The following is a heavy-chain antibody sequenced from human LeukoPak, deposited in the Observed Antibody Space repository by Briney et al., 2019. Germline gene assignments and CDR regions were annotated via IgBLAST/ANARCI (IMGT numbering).Heavy chain of an antibody. CDR2: ISSSASVI. J-gene: IGHJ3*02. CDR1: GFTFSAYE. V-gene: IGHV3-48*03. CDR3: AREITDTHDALDI. D-gene: IGHD3-10*01. Sequence: GGSLRLSCAASGFTFSAYEMSWVRQAPGKGLEWVSYISSSASVIKYADSVKGRFTVSRDNAKNSLYLQLNSLRAEDTAIYYCAREITDTHDALDIWGLGTVVTVSS.